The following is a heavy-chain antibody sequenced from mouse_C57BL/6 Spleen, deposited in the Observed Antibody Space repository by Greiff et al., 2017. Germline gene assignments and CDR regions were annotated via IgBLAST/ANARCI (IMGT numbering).Heavy chain of an antibody. V-gene: IGHV1-4*01. Sequence: QVQLQQSGAELARPGASVKMSCKASGYTFTSYTMPWVKQRPGQGLEWIGYINPSSGYTKYNQKFKDKATLTADKSSSTAYMQLSSLTSEDSAVYYCARWYYGSSYAMDYWGQGTSVTVSS. CDR3: ARWYYGSSYAMDY. D-gene: IGHD1-1*01. CDR1: GYTFTSYT. CDR2: INPSSGYT. J-gene: IGHJ4*01.